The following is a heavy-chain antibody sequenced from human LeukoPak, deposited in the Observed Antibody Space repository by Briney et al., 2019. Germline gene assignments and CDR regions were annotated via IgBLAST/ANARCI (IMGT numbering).Heavy chain of an antibody. D-gene: IGHD1-26*01. Sequence: PGRSLRLSCAASGFTFSTYTMHWVRQAPGKGLDGVAFISYDGSKIYYADSVRGRFTISRDNSKNTLDLQMNSLRVEDTAVFYCARVRYSGSYTGVFDYWGQGTLVTVSS. CDR1: GFTFSTYT. J-gene: IGHJ4*02. CDR3: ARVRYSGSYTGVFDY. V-gene: IGHV3-30-3*01. CDR2: ISYDGSKI.